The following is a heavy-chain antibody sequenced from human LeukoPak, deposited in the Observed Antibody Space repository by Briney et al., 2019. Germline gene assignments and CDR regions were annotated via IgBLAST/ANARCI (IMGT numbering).Heavy chain of an antibody. J-gene: IGHJ6*03. D-gene: IGHD2-2*01. CDR1: GFTFSSYA. CDR3: ARDRGYCSSTSCRNYYYMDV. CDR2: ISYDGSNK. Sequence: GGSLRLSCAASGFTFSSYAMHWVRQAPGKGLEWVAVISYDGSNKYYADSVKGRFTISRDNSKNTLYLQMNSLRAEDTAVYYCARDRGYCSSTSCRNYYYMDVWGKGTTVTVSS. V-gene: IGHV3-30-3*01.